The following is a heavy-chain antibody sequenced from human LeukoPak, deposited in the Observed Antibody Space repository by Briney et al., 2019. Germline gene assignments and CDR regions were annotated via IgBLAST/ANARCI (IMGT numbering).Heavy chain of an antibody. J-gene: IGHJ5*02. CDR3: ASSVKGQLVHWFDP. CDR1: GVTFSSYS. Sequence: GGALRLSRAASGVTFSSYSMNWVRQAPGKGLEWVSSISSSSSYIYYADSVKGRFTISRDNAKNSLYLQMNSLRAEDTAVYYCASSVKGQLVHWFDPWGQGTLVTVSS. CDR2: ISSSSSYI. D-gene: IGHD6-6*01. V-gene: IGHV3-21*01.